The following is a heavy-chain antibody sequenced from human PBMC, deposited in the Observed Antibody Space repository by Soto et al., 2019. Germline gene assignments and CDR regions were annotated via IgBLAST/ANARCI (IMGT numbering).Heavy chain of an antibody. J-gene: IGHJ5*02. CDR3: ASLGRLGDKQDWFDP. V-gene: IGHV3-11*01. Sequence: GGSLRLSCAASGFTFSDYYMSWIRQAPGKGLEWVSYISSSGSTIYYADSVKGRFTISRDNAKNSLYLQMNRLRAEDTAVYYCASLGRLGDKQDWFDPWGQGTLVTVSS. D-gene: IGHD2-21*02. CDR1: GFTFSDYY. CDR2: ISSSGSTI.